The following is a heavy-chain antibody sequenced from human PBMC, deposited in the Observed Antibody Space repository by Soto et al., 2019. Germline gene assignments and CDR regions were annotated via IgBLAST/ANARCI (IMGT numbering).Heavy chain of an antibody. CDR2: INSDGSST. D-gene: IGHD3-3*01. CDR1: GFTFSSYW. CDR3: ARVTALEVEWLTFDY. J-gene: IGHJ4*02. Sequence: GGSLRLSCAASGFTFSSYWMHWVRQAPGKGLVWVSRINSDGSSTSYADSVKGRFTISRDNAKNTLYLQMNSLRAEDTAVYYCARVTALEVEWLTFDYWGQGTLVTVSS. V-gene: IGHV3-74*01.